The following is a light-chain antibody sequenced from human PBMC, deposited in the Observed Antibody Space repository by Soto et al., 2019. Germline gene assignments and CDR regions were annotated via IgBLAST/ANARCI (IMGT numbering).Light chain of an antibody. CDR3: QQRSNWPLT. Sequence: EIVLTQSPATLSLSPGERATLSCRASQSVSSYLAWYQQKPGQAPRLLIYDASNRATDIPARFSGSGSGTDFTLTISSLEPGDLAVYYCQQRSNWPLTFGGGTKVEIK. J-gene: IGKJ4*01. CDR1: QSVSSY. CDR2: DAS. V-gene: IGKV3-11*01.